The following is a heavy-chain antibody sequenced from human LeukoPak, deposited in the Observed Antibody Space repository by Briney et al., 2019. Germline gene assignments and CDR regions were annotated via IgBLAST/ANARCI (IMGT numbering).Heavy chain of an antibody. V-gene: IGHV1-69*13. J-gene: IGHJ3*02. Sequence: SVKVSCKASGGTFSSYAISWVRQAPGQGLEWMGGIIPIFGTANYAQKFQGRVTITADESTSTAYMELSSLRSEDTAVYYCARDGAYYDSSGYPDDAFDIWGQGTMVTVSS. D-gene: IGHD3-22*01. CDR3: ARDGAYYDSSGYPDDAFDI. CDR2: IIPIFGTA. CDR1: GGTFSSYA.